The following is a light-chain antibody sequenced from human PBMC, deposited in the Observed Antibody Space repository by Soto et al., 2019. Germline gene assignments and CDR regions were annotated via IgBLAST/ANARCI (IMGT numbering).Light chain of an antibody. Sequence: DIQMTQSPSTLSASVGARVTITCRASQSISSWLAWYQQKPGKAPKLMIYKASSFESGVTSRFSGSGSGTELPLTISSLQPDDFATYYCQKYNSYPLTFGGGTKVEIK. J-gene: IGKJ4*01. CDR2: KAS. CDR1: QSISSW. V-gene: IGKV1-5*03. CDR3: QKYNSYPLT.